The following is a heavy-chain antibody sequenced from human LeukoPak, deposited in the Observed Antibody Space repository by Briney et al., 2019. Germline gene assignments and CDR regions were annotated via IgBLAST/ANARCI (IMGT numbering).Heavy chain of an antibody. D-gene: IGHD3-3*01. V-gene: IGHV3-30*03. CDR3: ARDGRHGGYDFWSGDELYYYYYGMDV. CDR2: ISYDGSNK. J-gene: IGHJ6*02. Sequence: GGSLRLSCAASGFTFSSYSMNWVRQAPGKGLEWVAVISYDGSNKYYADSVKGRFTISRDNSKNTLYLQMNSLRAEDTAVYYCARDGRHGGYDFWSGDELYYYYYGMDVWGQGTTVTVSS. CDR1: GFTFSSYS.